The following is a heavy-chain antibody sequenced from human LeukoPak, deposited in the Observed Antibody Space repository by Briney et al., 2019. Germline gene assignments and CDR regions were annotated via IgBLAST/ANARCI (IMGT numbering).Heavy chain of an antibody. CDR3: ARGQRAAAGFDY. CDR2: IYSGGRT. Sequence: GGSLRLSCAASGFTVSTNYMNWVRQAPGKGLGWVSVIYSGGRTYYADSVKGRFTISRDNSKNTLYLQMNSLRAEDTAVYYCARGQRAAAGFDYWGQGTLVTVSS. D-gene: IGHD6-13*01. CDR1: GFTVSTNY. V-gene: IGHV3-66*01. J-gene: IGHJ4*02.